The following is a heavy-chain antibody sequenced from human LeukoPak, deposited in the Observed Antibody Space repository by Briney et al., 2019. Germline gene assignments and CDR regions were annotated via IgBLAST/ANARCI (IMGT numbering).Heavy chain of an antibody. V-gene: IGHV3-30*03. D-gene: IGHD3-10*01. CDR2: ISYDGSNK. Sequence: GGSLRLSCAASGFTFSSYGMHWVRQAPGKGLEWVAVISYDGSNKYYADSVKGRFTISRGNSKNTLYLQMNSLRAEDTAVYYCYGSGSYSYYFDYWGQGTLVTVSS. CDR1: GFTFSSYG. J-gene: IGHJ4*02. CDR3: YGSGSYSYYFDY.